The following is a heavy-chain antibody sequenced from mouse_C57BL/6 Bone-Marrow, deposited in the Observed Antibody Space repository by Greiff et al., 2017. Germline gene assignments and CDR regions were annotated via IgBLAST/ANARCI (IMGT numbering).Heavy chain of an antibody. J-gene: IGHJ3*01. CDR2: IDPSDSYT. Sequence: QVQLQQPGAELVMPGASVKLSCTASGYTFTSYWMHWVKQRPGQGLEWIGEIDPSDSYTNYNQKFKGKSTLTVDKSSSTAYMQLSSLTSEDAAVYYCARRGYYYGSSYSAWFAYWGQGTLVTVSA. V-gene: IGHV1-69*01. D-gene: IGHD1-1*01. CDR3: ARRGYYYGSSYSAWFAY. CDR1: GYTFTSYW.